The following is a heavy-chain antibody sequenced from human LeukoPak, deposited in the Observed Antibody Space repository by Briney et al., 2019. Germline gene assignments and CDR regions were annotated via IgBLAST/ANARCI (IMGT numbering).Heavy chain of an antibody. J-gene: IGHJ4*01. V-gene: IGHV1-2*02. Sequence: ASVKVSCKASGYSFTAYWIHWVRQAPGQGLEWMRCMNPNSGVTGYAQSFQGRVTMTRDTYISTAYMELNSLRADDSAVYHCARVPGWLQSDYWGQGTLVSVPS. CDR2: MNPNSGVT. D-gene: IGHD5-24*01. CDR1: GYSFTAYW. CDR3: ARVPGWLQSDY.